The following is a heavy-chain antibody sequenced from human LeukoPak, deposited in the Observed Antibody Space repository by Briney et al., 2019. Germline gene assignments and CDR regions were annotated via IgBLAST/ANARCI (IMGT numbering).Heavy chain of an antibody. CDR1: GFTFSSYA. D-gene: IGHD3-10*01. CDR2: ISGSGGST. J-gene: IGHJ4*02. CDR3: AKDRHPYGSGTFPFDY. V-gene: IGHV3-23*01. Sequence: GGSLRLSCAASGFTFSSYAMSWVRQAPGKGLEWVSAISGSGGSTYYADSVKGRFTISRDNSKNTLYLQMNSLRAEDTAVYYCAKDRHPYGSGTFPFDYWGQGTLVTVSS.